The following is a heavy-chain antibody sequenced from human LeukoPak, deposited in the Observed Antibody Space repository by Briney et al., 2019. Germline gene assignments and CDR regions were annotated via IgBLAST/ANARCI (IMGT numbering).Heavy chain of an antibody. CDR3: ARDGSYYGSGSRSARFDY. CDR2: INPSGGST. D-gene: IGHD3-10*01. Sequence: ASVKVSCKASGYTFTGYYMHWVRQAPGQGLEWMGIINPSGGSTSYAQKFQGRVTMTRDTSTSTVYMELSSLRSEDTAVYYCARDGSYYGSGSRSARFDYWGQGTLVTVSS. J-gene: IGHJ4*02. CDR1: GYTFTGYY. V-gene: IGHV1-46*01.